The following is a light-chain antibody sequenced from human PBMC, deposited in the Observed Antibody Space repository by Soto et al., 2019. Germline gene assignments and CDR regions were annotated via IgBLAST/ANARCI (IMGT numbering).Light chain of an antibody. J-gene: IGLJ1*01. CDR1: SSNIGSNT. CDR2: SNN. Sequence: QSVLPQPPSAAGTPGQRDTISCSGTSSNIGSNTVDWYQQLPGTAPKLLIYSNNQRPSGVPDRFSGSKSGTSASLAISGLQSEDEADDYCAAWDDSLNDYVFGTGTQLTVL. CDR3: AAWDDSLNDYV. V-gene: IGLV1-44*01.